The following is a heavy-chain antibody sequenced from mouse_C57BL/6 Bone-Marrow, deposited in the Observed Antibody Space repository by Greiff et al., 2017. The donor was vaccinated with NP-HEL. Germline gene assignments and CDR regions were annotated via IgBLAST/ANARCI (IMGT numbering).Heavy chain of an antibody. CDR2: ISNLAYSI. CDR3: ARTDGNYPPIDY. J-gene: IGHJ4*01. Sequence: EVKLVESGGGLVQPGGSLKLSCAASGFTFSDYGMAWVRQAPRKGPEWVAFISNLAYSIYYADTVTGRFTISRENAKNTLYLEMSSLRSEDTAMYYCARTDGNYPPIDYWGQGTSVTVSS. V-gene: IGHV5-15*01. CDR1: GFTFSDYG. D-gene: IGHD2-1*01.